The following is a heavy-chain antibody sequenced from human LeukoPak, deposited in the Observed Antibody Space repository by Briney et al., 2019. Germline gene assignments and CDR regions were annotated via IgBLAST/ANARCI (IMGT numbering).Heavy chain of an antibody. V-gene: IGHV3-9*01. D-gene: IGHD3-3*01. CDR3: ANHYDFWSGAFDY. CDR2: ISWNSGSI. Sequence: GGSLRLSCEASGFTFDDYAMHWVRQAPGKGLEWVSGISWNSGSIGYADSVKGRFTISRDNSKNTLYLQMNSLRAEDTAVYYCANHYDFWSGAFDYWGQGTLVTVSS. CDR1: GFTFDDYA. J-gene: IGHJ4*02.